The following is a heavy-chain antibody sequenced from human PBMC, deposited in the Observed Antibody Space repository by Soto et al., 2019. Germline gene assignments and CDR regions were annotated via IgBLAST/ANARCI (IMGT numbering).Heavy chain of an antibody. V-gene: IGHV3-11*01. D-gene: IGHD3-3*01. CDR1: GFTFSDYY. CDR2: ISSSGSTI. J-gene: IGHJ3*02. Sequence: SGGSLRLSCAASGFTFSDYYMSWIRQAPGKGLEWVSYISSSGSTIYYADSVKGRFTISRDNAKNSLYLQMNSLRAEDTAVYYCAKLMQSTTYYDFWSGYRASAFDIWGQGTMVTVSS. CDR3: AKLMQSTTYYDFWSGYRASAFDI.